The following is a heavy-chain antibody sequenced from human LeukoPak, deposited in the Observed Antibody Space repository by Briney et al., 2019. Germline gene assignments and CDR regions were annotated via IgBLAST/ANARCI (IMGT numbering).Heavy chain of an antibody. CDR1: RFTFNNCD. V-gene: IGHV4-34*08. D-gene: IGHD1-26*01. CDR3: AMNGQSGFSFDP. CDR2: GSERGGT. J-gene: IGHJ5*02. Sequence: GSLRLSCAASRFTFNNCDMSRIRQSPGKGLEWIGEGSERGGTKFNPSLKGRVTISADTSKNQFSLKLSSVTAADTAVYHCAMNGQSGFSFDPWGRGTLVTVSS.